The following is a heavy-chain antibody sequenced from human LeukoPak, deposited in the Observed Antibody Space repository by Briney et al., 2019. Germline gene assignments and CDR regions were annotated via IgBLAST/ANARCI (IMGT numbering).Heavy chain of an antibody. D-gene: IGHD3-22*01. V-gene: IGHV7-4-1*02. Sequence: ASVKVSFKASGYSFSTYPINWVRQAPGQALEWMGWINTNTGSPTYAQGLTGRFVFSVDTSVSTAFLQINSLKAEDNALYYCVRGIDTTGYFNYWGQGTLVTVSS. CDR3: VRGIDTTGYFNY. J-gene: IGHJ4*02. CDR2: INTNTGSP. CDR1: GYSFSTYP.